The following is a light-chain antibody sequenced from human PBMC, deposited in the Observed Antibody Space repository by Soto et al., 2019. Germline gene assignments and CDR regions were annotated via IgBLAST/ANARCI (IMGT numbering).Light chain of an antibody. Sequence: EIEMTQSPSTLSVSPGERATLSCRASQSVSSSYLAWYQQKPGQAPRLLIYGASSRATGIPDRFSGSGSGTDFTLTISRLEPEDFAVYYCQQYGSSPKTFGQGTKVDI. V-gene: IGKV3-20*01. J-gene: IGKJ1*01. CDR3: QQYGSSPKT. CDR1: QSVSSSY. CDR2: GAS.